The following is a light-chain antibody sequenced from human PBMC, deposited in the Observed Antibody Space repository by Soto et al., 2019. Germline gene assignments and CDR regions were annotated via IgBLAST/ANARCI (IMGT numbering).Light chain of an antibody. CDR3: MQGTHWPIT. Sequence: DVVMTQSPLSLPVTLGQPASISCRSSESLVYSDGNTYLNWFQQRPGQSPRRLFYKVSNRDSGVPDRLSGSGSGTDFTLKISRVEAEDVGLYYCMQGTHWPITFGQGTRPEIK. CDR2: KVS. CDR1: ESLVYSDGNTY. V-gene: IGKV2-30*01. J-gene: IGKJ5*01.